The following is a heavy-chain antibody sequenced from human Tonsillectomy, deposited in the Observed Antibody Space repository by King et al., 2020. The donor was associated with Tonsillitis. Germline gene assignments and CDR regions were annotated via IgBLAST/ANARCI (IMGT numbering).Heavy chain of an antibody. J-gene: IGHJ4*02. V-gene: IGHV5-51*03. CDR1: GYRFSRSW. D-gene: IGHD1-14*01. Sequence: VQLVESGAEVKKPGESLKISCKVWGYRFSRSWIGWGLQMPGKGMEWRGIIYPCDSVTRYSPSFQGQVSISADKSISIAYLQWSSLKASDTAMYYCARYKTGSDYWGQGTLVTVSS. CDR2: IYPCDSVT. CDR3: ARYKTGSDY.